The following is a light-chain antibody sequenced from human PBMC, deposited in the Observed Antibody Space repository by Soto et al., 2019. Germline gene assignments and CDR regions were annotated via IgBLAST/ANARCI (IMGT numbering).Light chain of an antibody. CDR3: QSYDSSLSGYV. CDR1: SSNIGAGYE. Sequence: QSVLTQPPSVSEAPGQRVTISCTGSSSNIGAGYEAHWYQQVPGTAPKLLIYENNNRPSGVPDRFSGSNYGTSASLAITGLQAEDEDEYYCQSYDSSLSGYVFGTGTKLTVL. J-gene: IGLJ1*01. V-gene: IGLV1-40*01. CDR2: ENN.